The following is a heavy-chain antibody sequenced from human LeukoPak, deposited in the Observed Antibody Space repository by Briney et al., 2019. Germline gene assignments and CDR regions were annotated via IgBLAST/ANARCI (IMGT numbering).Heavy chain of an antibody. J-gene: IGHJ6*03. V-gene: IGHV4-34*01. CDR1: GGSFSVYY. D-gene: IGHD2-2*01. CDR3: ASKTLPSSHLGDSYYYMDV. CDR2: IYYGGST. Sequence: SETLSLTCAVYGGSFSVYYWGWIRQPPGKGLEWIGSIYYGGSTYYNPSLKSRVTMSVDTSKNQFSLKLGSVTAADTAVYYCASKTLPSSHLGDSYYYMDVGGKGTTVTVSS.